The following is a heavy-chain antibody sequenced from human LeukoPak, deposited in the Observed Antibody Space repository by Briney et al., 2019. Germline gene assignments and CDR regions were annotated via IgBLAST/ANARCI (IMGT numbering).Heavy chain of an antibody. CDR3: XXDDYCSSTSCHQNYYYYGMDV. Sequence: GVSLRLSCAASGFTFSSYWMSWVRQAPGKGLEWVANIKQDGSEKYYVDSVKGRFTISRDNAKNSLYLQMNSLRAEDTAVYYXXXDDYCSSTSCHQNYYYYGMDVWGQGTTVTVSS. CDR2: IKQDGSEK. D-gene: IGHD2-2*01. J-gene: IGHJ6*02. V-gene: IGHV3-7*01. CDR1: GFTFSSYW.